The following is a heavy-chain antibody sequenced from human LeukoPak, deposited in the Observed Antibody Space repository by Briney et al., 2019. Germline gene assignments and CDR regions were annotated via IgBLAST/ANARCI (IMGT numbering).Heavy chain of an antibody. CDR3: ARGRYYDYA. V-gene: IGHV3-7*01. CDR2: IKQDGSEK. CDR1: GFTFSSYW. Sequence: PGGSLRLSCVASGFTFSSYWMSWVRQAPGKGLEWVANIKQDGSEKYYVDSVKGRFTISRDNAKNSLYLQMNSLRAEDTAVYYCARGRYYDYAWGQGTLVTVSS. J-gene: IGHJ5*02. D-gene: IGHD3-16*01.